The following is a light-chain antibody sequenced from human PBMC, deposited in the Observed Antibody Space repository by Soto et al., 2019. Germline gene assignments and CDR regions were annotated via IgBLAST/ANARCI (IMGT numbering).Light chain of an antibody. J-gene: IGKJ1*01. CDR1: QSIGNF. V-gene: IGKV1-5*01. CDR3: QQYNSYSRT. Sequence: DIQMTQSPSSMSASVGDRVTITCRASQSIGNFLNWYQQKPGKPPKLLIYAASSLQNGVSLRFSGSGSGTEFTLTISSLQPDDFATYYCQQYNSYSRTFGQGTKVDIK. CDR2: AAS.